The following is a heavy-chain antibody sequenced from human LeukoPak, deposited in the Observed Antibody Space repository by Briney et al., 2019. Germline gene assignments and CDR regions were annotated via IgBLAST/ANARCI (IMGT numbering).Heavy chain of an antibody. Sequence: GESLKISCKGSGYIFTSYWIGWVRQMPGKGLEWMGIIYPGDSDTRYSPSFQGQVTISADKSISTAYLQWSSLKASDTATYYCARHLGYYDSSGYYSNTLDYWGQGTLVTVSS. CDR1: GYIFTSYW. CDR2: IYPGDSDT. J-gene: IGHJ4*02. D-gene: IGHD3-22*01. CDR3: ARHLGYYDSSGYYSNTLDY. V-gene: IGHV5-51*01.